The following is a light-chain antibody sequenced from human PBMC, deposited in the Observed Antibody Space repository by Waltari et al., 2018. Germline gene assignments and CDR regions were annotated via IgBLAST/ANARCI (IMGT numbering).Light chain of an antibody. CDR1: TNDLGSYNY. CDR2: GVT. V-gene: IGLV2-11*01. CDR3: CSYAGSYTWV. Sequence: SALTQPRSVSGSPGQSVTISCTGTTNDLGSYNYVSWYQQPTGKAPKLIILGVTKRPSGFPDRLSGSKAGNTASRTISGLRAEDEAEYCCCSYAGSYTWVFGGGTKLTVV. J-gene: IGLJ3*02.